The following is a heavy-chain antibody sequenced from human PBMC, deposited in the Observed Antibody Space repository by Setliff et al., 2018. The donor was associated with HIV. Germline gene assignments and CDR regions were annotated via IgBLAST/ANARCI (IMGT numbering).Heavy chain of an antibody. Sequence: SETLSLTCAVYGGSFSGYYWSWIRQPPGKGLEWIGEINHSGSTNYNPSLKSRVTISVDTSKNQFSLKLRSVTAADTAVYYCARRGYYGDFLRYWYFDLWGRGTLVTVSS. CDR2: INHSGST. J-gene: IGHJ2*01. CDR3: ARRGYYGDFLRYWYFDL. V-gene: IGHV4-34*01. CDR1: GGSFSGYY. D-gene: IGHD4-17*01.